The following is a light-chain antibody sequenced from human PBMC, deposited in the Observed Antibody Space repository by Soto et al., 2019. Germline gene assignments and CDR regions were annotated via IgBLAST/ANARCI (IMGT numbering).Light chain of an antibody. V-gene: IGKV3-15*01. J-gene: IGKJ1*01. CDR3: QQCNNWPRK. CDR1: QSVSSS. Sequence: EIVMTQSPATLSVSPGERATLSCRASQSVSSSLAWYQQKPGQAPRLLIYGASTRATGIPARFSGSGSGTEFTLTISSLQSEDFAVYYCQQCNNWPRKFGQGTKV. CDR2: GAS.